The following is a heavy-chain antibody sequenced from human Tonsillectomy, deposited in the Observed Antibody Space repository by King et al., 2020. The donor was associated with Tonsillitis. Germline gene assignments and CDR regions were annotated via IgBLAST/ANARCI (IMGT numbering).Heavy chain of an antibody. J-gene: IGHJ2*01. CDR2: IYPGDSDT. CDR1: GYSFTNYW. CDR3: ARHQAVATIHHWYFDL. V-gene: IGHV5-51*01. Sequence: VQLVESGAEVKKPGESLKISCKGSGYSFTNYWIGWVRQMPGKRLEWMGIIYPGDSDTIYSPSFQGPVTLSADKSISTAYLQWSSLKASDTAMYYCARHQAVATIHHWYFDLWGRGTLVTVSS. D-gene: IGHD5-24*01.